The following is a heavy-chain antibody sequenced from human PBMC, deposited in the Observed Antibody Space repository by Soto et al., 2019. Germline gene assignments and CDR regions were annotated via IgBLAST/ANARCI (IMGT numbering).Heavy chain of an antibody. CDR3: AHSPRYCSAGSWYNNWFDP. D-gene: IGHD2-15*01. CDR2: IYWDDDK. V-gene: IGHV2-5*02. CDR1: GFSLSTSGVG. J-gene: IGHJ5*02. Sequence: SGPTLVNPTQTLTLTCTFSGFSLSTSGVGVGWIRQPPGKALECLALIYWDDDKRYSPSLKSRLTITKDTSKNQVVLTMTNMDPVDTATYYCAHSPRYCSAGSWYNNWFDPWGQGTLVTVSS.